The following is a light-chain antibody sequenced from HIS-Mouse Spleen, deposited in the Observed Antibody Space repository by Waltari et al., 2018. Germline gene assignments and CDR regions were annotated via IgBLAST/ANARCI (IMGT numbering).Light chain of an antibody. J-gene: IGLJ2*01. V-gene: IGLV2-11*01. CDR3: CSYAGSYTLV. CDR1: SSDAGGYHY. CDR2: DGS. Sequence: QSALTQPRSVSGSPGQSVTISCTGPSSDAGGYHYVSWYQQHPVKAPTLRIYDGSKRPSGVPDRFSGSKSGNTASLTISGLQAEDEADYYCCSYAGSYTLVFGGGTKLTVL.